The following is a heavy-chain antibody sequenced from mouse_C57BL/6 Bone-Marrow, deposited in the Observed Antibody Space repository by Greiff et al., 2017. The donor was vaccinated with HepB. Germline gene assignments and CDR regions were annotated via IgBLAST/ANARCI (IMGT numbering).Heavy chain of an antibody. V-gene: IGHV1-47*01. CDR1: GYTFTTYP. D-gene: IGHD2-2*01. J-gene: IGHJ2*01. CDR3: ARGSTMVTTGYYFDY. Sequence: QVHVKQSGAELVKPGASVKMSCKASGYTFTTYPIEWMKQNHGKSLEWIGNFHPYNDDTKYNEKFKGKATLTVEKSSSTVYLELSRLTSDDSAVYYCARGSTMVTTGYYFDYWGQGTTLTVSS. CDR2: FHPYNDDT.